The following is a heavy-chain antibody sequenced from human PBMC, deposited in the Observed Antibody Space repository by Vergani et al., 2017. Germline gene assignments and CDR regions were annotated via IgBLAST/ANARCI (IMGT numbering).Heavy chain of an antibody. Sequence: EVQLLESGGGLVQPGGSLRLTCAASEFTFSNYAMNWVRQAPGKGLEWVSGISGSGVSAYYTESVKGRFTISRDNSKNMLFLQMNNLRTEDTAIYYGAKQYFVSGNYLFDYWGQGTLVTVSS. CDR2: ISGSGVSA. V-gene: IGHV3-23*01. D-gene: IGHD3-10*01. CDR1: EFTFSNYA. J-gene: IGHJ4*02. CDR3: AKQYFVSGNYLFDY.